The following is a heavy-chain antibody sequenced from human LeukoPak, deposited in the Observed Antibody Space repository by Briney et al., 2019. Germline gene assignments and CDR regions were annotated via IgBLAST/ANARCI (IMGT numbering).Heavy chain of an antibody. J-gene: IGHJ4*02. CDR3: ASLTAAHYYDSSGYRTFDY. Sequence: NPSETLSLTCTVSGGSVSSHQWSWIRQPPGKGLEWIGEINHSGSTNYNPTLKSRVTISVDTSKNQFSLKLSSVTAADTAVYYCASLTAAHYYDSSGYRTFDYWGQGTLVTVSS. CDR1: GGSVSSHQ. V-gene: IGHV4-34*01. D-gene: IGHD3-22*01. CDR2: INHSGST.